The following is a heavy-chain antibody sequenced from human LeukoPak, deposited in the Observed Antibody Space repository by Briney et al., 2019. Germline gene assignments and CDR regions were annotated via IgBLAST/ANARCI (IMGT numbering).Heavy chain of an antibody. CDR2: IGNSDET. J-gene: IGHJ4*02. CDR1: GFTFSSYV. CDR3: AKDLHGVAAAGPLEY. V-gene: IGHV3-23*01. Sequence: GGSLRLSCAASGFTFSSYVMTWVRQAPGKGLEWVSTIGNSDETHYADSVKGRFTISRDNSKNTLYLQMNSLRAEDTAVYYCAKDLHGVAAAGPLEYWGQGTLVTVSS. D-gene: IGHD6-13*01.